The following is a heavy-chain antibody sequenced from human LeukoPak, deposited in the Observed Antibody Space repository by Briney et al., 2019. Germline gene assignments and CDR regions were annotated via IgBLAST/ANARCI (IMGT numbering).Heavy chain of an antibody. CDR3: ERSRGATSEGFDY. V-gene: IGHV3-13*01. CDR2: IDTTGDT. J-gene: IGHJ4*02. Sequence: GGSLRLSCAASGFTFSSHDMHWVRQATGKGLEWVSAIDTTGDTYYPGSVKGRFTISRENAKNSLYLQMNSLRAGDTAVYYCERSRGATSEGFDYWGQGTLVTVSS. CDR1: GFTFSSHD. D-gene: IGHD5-12*01.